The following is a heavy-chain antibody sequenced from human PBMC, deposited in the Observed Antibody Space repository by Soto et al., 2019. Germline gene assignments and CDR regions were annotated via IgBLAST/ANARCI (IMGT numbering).Heavy chain of an antibody. CDR2: TGLRGCTT. J-gene: IGHJ4*01. Sequence: EVQLLESGGGLVQPGGSLSLSCVASGLTFSVSAMTWVRQAPGTGLEWVSNTGLRGCTTYYGDSVKGGFTVTRDNTKNKLDLQMSSVRAEDTAVYYCATVHNTSRSFNYRGPGTLVTVSS. CDR3: ATVHNTSRSFNY. CDR1: GLTFSVSA. D-gene: IGHD1-20*01. V-gene: IGHV3-23*01.